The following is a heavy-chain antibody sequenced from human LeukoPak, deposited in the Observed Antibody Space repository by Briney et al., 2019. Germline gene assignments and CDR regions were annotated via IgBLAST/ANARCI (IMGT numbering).Heavy chain of an antibody. CDR2: VNENGAET. Sequence: GASLRLSCAASGFTFNKDGMSWVRQAPGKGLEWVSTVNENGAETHYADSVKGRFTISRDNSKNTVLLQMNSLRVDDTALYYCTKGDGGWYPIDYWGQGTLVIVSS. D-gene: IGHD6-19*01. V-gene: IGHV3-23*01. CDR1: GFTFNKDG. CDR3: TKGDGGWYPIDY. J-gene: IGHJ4*02.